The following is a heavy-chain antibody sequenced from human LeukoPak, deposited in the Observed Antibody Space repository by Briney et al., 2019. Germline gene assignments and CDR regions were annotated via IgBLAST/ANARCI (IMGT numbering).Heavy chain of an antibody. V-gene: IGHV5-51*01. CDR3: ARSRGYCSSTSCPGGYFDY. Sequence: GESLKISCKGSGYSFTSYWIGWVRQMPGKGMEWMGIIYPGDSDTRYSPSFQGQVTISADKSISTAYLQWSSLKASDTAMYYCARSRGYCSSTSCPGGYFDYWGQGTLVTVSS. CDR1: GYSFTSYW. J-gene: IGHJ4*02. D-gene: IGHD2-2*01. CDR2: IYPGDSDT.